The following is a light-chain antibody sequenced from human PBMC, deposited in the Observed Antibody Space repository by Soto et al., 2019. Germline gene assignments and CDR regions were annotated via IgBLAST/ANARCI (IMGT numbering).Light chain of an antibody. V-gene: IGLV1-47*01. Sequence: QAVVTQPPSASGTPGQRITISCSGSSSNIGNYYVYWYQQVPGTSPKLFIYRNTQRPSGVPDRFSGSKSGTSASLTISGLQYEDEGDYYCASWDDSLSGVVFGGGTKLTVL. CDR1: SSNIGNYY. CDR3: ASWDDSLSGVV. CDR2: RNT. J-gene: IGLJ3*02.